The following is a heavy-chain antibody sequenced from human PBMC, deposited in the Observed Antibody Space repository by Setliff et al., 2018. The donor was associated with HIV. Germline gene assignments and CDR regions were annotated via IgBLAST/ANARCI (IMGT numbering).Heavy chain of an antibody. Sequence: GGSLRLSCSVSIAPGFIFNNAWMIWVRQAPGKGLEWVGRIKSKTDGGTTDYAAPVKGRFTISRDDSKNTLYLQMNSLKTEDTAVYYCTTSLPWFDPWGQGTLVTVSS. CDR3: TTSLPWFDP. J-gene: IGHJ5*02. CDR1: IAPGFIFNNAW. CDR2: IKSKTDGGTT. V-gene: IGHV3-15*01.